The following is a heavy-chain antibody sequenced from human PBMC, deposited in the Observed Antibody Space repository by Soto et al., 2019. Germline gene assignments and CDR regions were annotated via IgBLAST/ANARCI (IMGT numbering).Heavy chain of an antibody. D-gene: IGHD1-1*01. Sequence: GGSLRLSCAAFGFTVSGKKYVAWVRQAPGKGLEWVTALYDLDGTYYADSVKGRFTTSSDSSRTTVYLQMNSLRPDDTAVYSCATWHLQEHAYDIWGQGTMVTV. CDR3: ATWHLQEHAYDI. CDR1: GFTVSGKKY. J-gene: IGHJ3*02. CDR2: LYDLDGT. V-gene: IGHV3-53*01.